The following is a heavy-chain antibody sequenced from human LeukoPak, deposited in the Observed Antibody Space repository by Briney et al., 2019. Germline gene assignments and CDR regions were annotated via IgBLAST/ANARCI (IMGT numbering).Heavy chain of an antibody. D-gene: IGHD3-10*02. CDR2: IWYDGSNK. CDR3: VKRRETVRGAFDY. Sequence: GGSLRLSCAASGFTFSSYGMHWVRQAPGKGLEWVAVIWYDGSNKYYADSVKGRFTISRDNSKNALYLEMNSLRADDTAVYYCVKRRETVRGAFDYWGQGTLVTVSS. J-gene: IGHJ4*02. CDR1: GFTFSSYG. V-gene: IGHV3-33*06.